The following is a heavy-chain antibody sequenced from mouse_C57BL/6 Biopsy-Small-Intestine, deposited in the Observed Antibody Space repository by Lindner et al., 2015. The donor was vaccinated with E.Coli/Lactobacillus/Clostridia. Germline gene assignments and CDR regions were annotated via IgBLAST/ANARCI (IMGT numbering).Heavy chain of an antibody. CDR2: IYPGGGYT. D-gene: IGHD1-1*02. Sequence: VQLQESGAELVRPGTSVKMSCKASGYTFTNYWIGWAKQRPGHGLEWIGDIYPGGGYTNYNEKLKGKATLTADKSSSTAYMQFSSLTSEDSAIYYCAREGLWDAMDYWGQGTSVTVSS. J-gene: IGHJ4*01. V-gene: IGHV1-63*01. CDR3: AREGLWDAMDY. CDR1: GYTFTNYW.